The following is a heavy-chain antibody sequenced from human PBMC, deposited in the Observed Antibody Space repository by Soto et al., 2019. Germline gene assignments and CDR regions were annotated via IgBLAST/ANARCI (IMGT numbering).Heavy chain of an antibody. CDR3: ARSPMVRGVDRTLDY. Sequence: SETLSLTCAVSGWSFSGYYWSWIRQPPGKGLEWIGEINHSGSTNYNPSLKSRVTISVDTSKNQFALELSSVTAADAAVYYCARSPMVRGVDRTLDYWGQGTLVTVSS. D-gene: IGHD3-10*01. J-gene: IGHJ4*02. V-gene: IGHV4-34*01. CDR2: INHSGST. CDR1: GWSFSGYY.